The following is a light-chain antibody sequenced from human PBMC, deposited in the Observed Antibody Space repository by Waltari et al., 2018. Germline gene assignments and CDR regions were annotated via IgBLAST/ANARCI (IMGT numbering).Light chain of an antibody. CDR3: CSYAGSYTWV. CDR2: DVS. CDR1: SSDVGDYNY. Sequence: QSALTQPRSVSGSPGQSVTISCTGTSSDVGDYNYVSWYQQHPGKAPKLMIYDVSNGPPGVPVRFSGSKSGNTASLTISGLQAEDEADYYCCSYAGSYTWVFGGGTKLTVL. J-gene: IGLJ3*02. V-gene: IGLV2-11*01.